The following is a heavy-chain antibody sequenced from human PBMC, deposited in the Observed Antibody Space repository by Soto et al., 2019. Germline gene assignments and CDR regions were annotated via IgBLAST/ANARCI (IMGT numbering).Heavy chain of an antibody. J-gene: IGHJ5*02. CDR2: ISYDGSNK. CDR1: GFTFSSYG. Sequence: PGGSLRLSCAASGFTFSSYGMHWVRQAPGKGLEWVAVISYDGSNKYYADSVKGRFTISRDNSKNTLYLQMNSLRAEDTAVYYCYGNYYDSSGSHWFDPWGQGTLVTVSS. D-gene: IGHD3-22*01. V-gene: IGHV3-30*03. CDR3: YGNYYDSSGSHWFDP.